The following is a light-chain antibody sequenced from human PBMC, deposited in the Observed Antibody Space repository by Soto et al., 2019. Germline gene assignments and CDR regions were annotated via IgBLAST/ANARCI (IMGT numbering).Light chain of an antibody. CDR2: DTS. CDR1: QSVSSF. J-gene: IGKJ4*01. V-gene: IGKV3-11*01. CDR3: QQRSNWPLT. Sequence: TQSPSTLSGSVGDRVTITCRASQSVSSFLAWYQQKPGQAPRLLIYDTSNRATGIPARFSGSGSGTDFTLTISSLEREDFAVYYCQQRSNWPLTFRGGTKVDIK.